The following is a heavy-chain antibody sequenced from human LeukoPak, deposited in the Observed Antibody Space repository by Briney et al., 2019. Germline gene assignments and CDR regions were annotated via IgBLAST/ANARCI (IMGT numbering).Heavy chain of an antibody. D-gene: IGHD3-22*01. V-gene: IGHV3-23*01. J-gene: IGHJ3*02. CDR1: GFTFSSYA. Sequence: PGGSLRLSCAASGFTFSSYAMSWVRQAPGKGLEWVSAISGSGGSTYYADSAKGRFTISRDNSKNTLYLQMNSLRAEDTAVYYCAKDRNTMIVVDPYDAFVIWGQGTMVTVSS. CDR2: ISGSGGST. CDR3: AKDRNTMIVVDPYDAFVI.